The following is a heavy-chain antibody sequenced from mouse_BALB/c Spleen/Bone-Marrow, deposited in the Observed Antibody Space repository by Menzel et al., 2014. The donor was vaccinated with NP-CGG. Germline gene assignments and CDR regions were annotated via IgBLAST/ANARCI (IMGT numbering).Heavy chain of an antibody. J-gene: IGHJ3*01. CDR1: GFDFSGFR. CDR3: ARLGYYGGFAY. CDR2: INPDSSTI. Sequence: VQLQQSGGGLVQPGRSPKLSCAASGFDFSGFRMGWVRQAPGKGLEWIGEINPDSSTINYTPSLKDRFIISRDNAKNTLYLQMSKVRSEDTALYYCARLGYYGGFAYWGQGTLVTVSA. D-gene: IGHD2-3*01. V-gene: IGHV4-1*02.